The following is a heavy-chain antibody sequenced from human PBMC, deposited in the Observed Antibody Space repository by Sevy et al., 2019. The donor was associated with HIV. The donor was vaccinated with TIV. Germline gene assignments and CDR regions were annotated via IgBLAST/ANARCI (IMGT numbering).Heavy chain of an antibody. D-gene: IGHD6-6*01. V-gene: IGHV3-11*01. CDR1: GFTFSDYY. CDR2: ISSSGSTI. CDR3: AREDIADRHFDY. Sequence: GGSLRLSCAASGFTFSDYYIKWIRQAPGKGLEWVSYISSSGSTIYYADSVKGRFTISRDNAKNSVYLQMNSLRVEDTAVYYCAREDIADRHFDYWGQGALVTVSS. J-gene: IGHJ4*02.